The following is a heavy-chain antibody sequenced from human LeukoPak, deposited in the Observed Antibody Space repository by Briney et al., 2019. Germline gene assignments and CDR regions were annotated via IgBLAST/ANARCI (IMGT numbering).Heavy chain of an antibody. CDR2: IYPGDSDT. Sequence: GESLKISCKGSGYSFTSYWIGWVRQMPGKGLEWMGIIYPGDSDTRYSPSFQGQVTISADKSISTAYLQWSSLKASDTAMYYCARPTSGYYDSSGVKGGFDPWGQGTLVTVSS. CDR1: GYSFTSYW. D-gene: IGHD3-22*01. J-gene: IGHJ5*02. V-gene: IGHV5-51*01. CDR3: ARPTSGYYDSSGVKGGFDP.